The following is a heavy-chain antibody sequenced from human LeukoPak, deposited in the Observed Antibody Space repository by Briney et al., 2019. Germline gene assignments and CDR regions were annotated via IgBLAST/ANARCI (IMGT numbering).Heavy chain of an antibody. V-gene: IGHV4-4*02. J-gene: IGHJ6*03. CDR3: ARVGSSWPSYYYYYYMDV. D-gene: IGHD6-13*01. CDR2: ISHSGST. Sequence: SETLSLTCAVSGGSISSSNWWSWVRPSPGKGLEWIGEISHSGSTNYNPSLKSRVTISVDKSKNQFSLKLSSVTAADTAVYYCARVGSSWPSYYYYYYMDVWGKGTTVTISS. CDR1: GGSISSSNW.